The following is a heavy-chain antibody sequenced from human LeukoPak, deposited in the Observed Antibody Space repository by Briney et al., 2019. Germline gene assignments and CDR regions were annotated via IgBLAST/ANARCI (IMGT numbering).Heavy chain of an antibody. V-gene: IGHV1-46*01. D-gene: IGHD2-8*01. Sequence: ASVKVSCKASGYTFTSYYMHWVRQAPGQGLEWMGIINPSGGSTSYAQKFQGRVTMTRDMSTSTVYMELSSLRSEDTAVYYCARATMVYADYYYYYMDVWGKGTTVTVSS. J-gene: IGHJ6*03. CDR2: INPSGGST. CDR1: GYTFTSYY. CDR3: ARATMVYADYYYYYMDV.